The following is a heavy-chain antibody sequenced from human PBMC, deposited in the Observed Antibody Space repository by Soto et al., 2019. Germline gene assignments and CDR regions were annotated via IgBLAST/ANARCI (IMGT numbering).Heavy chain of an antibody. V-gene: IGHV4-39*07. D-gene: IGHD3-22*01. J-gene: IGHJ4*02. CDR1: GGSISSSSYY. Sequence: PSETLSLTCTVSGGSISSSSYYWGWIRQPPGKGLEWIGSIYYSGSTYYNPSLKSRVTISVDTSTNQFSLKLSSVTAADTAVYYCAVWETSYYDSSGYSPFDYWGQGTLVTVSS. CDR2: IYYSGST. CDR3: AVWETSYYDSSGYSPFDY.